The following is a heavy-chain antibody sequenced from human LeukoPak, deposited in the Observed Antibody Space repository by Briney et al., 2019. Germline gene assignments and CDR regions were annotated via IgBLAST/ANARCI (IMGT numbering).Heavy chain of an antibody. J-gene: IGHJ4*02. CDR2: INPNSGGT. CDR1: GYTFTGYY. D-gene: IGHD6-19*01. V-gene: IGHV1-2*06. CDR3: ARAGIAVAGCFDY. Sequence: ASVKVSCKASGYTFTGYYIHWVRQAPGQGLEWMGRINPNSGGTNYAQKFQGRVTMTRDTSISTAYMELSRLRSDDTAVYYCARAGIAVAGCFDYWGQGTLVTVSS.